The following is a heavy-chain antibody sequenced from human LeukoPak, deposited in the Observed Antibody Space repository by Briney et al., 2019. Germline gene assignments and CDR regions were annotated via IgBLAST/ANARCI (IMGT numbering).Heavy chain of an antibody. CDR3: ARDPRWYFDL. Sequence: SETLSLTCTVSGGSISSGSYHWSWIRQPAGKGLEWIGRIYTSGSTNYNPSLKSRVTISVDTSKNQFSLKLSSVTAADTAVYYCARDPRWYFDLWGRGTLVTVSS. V-gene: IGHV4-61*02. CDR2: IYTSGST. J-gene: IGHJ2*01. CDR1: GGSISSGSYH.